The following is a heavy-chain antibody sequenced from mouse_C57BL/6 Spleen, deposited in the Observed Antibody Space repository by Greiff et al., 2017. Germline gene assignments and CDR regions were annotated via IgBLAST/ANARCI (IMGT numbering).Heavy chain of an antibody. J-gene: IGHJ4*01. CDR2: IHPSDSNT. CDR3: AIRDYYDYGDYAMDY. Sequence: QVQLQQPGAELVKPGASVKVSCKASGYTFTSYWMPWVKQRPGQGLEWIGRIHPSDSNTNYNQKFKGKATLTVDKSSSTAYMQRSSLTSEGSAVYYGAIRDYYDYGDYAMDYWGQGTSVTVSS. D-gene: IGHD2-4*01. CDR1: GYTFTSYW. V-gene: IGHV1-74*01.